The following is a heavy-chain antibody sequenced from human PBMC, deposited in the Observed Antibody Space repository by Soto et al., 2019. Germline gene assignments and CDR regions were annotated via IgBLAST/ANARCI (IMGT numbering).Heavy chain of an antibody. CDR3: ARGRSGYHDAFDI. D-gene: IGHD2-15*01. CDR1: CSTFTCYY. CDR2: INPNSGGT. V-gene: IGHV1-2*04. Sequence: ASVKVSCKASCSTFTCYYMHWVRQAPGQGLEWMGWINPNSGGTNYAQKFQGWVTMTRDTSISTAYMELSRLRSDDTAVYYCARGRSGYHDAFDIWGQGTMVTVSS. J-gene: IGHJ3*02.